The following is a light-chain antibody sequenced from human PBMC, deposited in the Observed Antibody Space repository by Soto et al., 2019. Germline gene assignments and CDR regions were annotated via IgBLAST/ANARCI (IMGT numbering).Light chain of an antibody. J-gene: IGLJ1*01. CDR1: SSDIGAGYD. V-gene: IGLV1-40*01. CDR2: GNS. Sequence: QSVLTQPPSVSGAPGQRVTIPCTGSSSDIGAGYDVHWYQQLPGTAPKHLIYGNSNRPSGVPDRFSGSKSGTSASLAITGLQAEDEADYYCQSYDSRLNGYVFGTGTKLTVL. CDR3: QSYDSRLNGYV.